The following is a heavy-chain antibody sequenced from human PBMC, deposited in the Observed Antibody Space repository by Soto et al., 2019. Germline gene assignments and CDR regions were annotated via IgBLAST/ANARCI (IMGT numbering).Heavy chain of an antibody. J-gene: IGHJ6*03. CDR2: IHYSGST. Sequence: PSETLSLTCTVSGDSISSHYWSWIRQPPGKGLEWIGYIHYSGSTRYNPSLKSRVAISVDTPKNQFSLRLNSLTAADTAVYYCAGSSTAVRQDYYYYMGVWGKGTTVTVSS. V-gene: IGHV4-59*08. D-gene: IGHD3-10*01. CDR3: AGSSTAVRQDYYYYMGV. CDR1: GDSISSHY.